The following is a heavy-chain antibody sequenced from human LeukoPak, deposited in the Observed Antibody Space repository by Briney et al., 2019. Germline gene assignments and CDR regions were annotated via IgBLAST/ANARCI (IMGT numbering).Heavy chain of an antibody. Sequence: SETLSLTCTVSGGSISSSSYYWGWIRQPPGKGLEWIGSIYYSGSTYYNPSLKSRVTISVDTSKNQFSRKLSSVTAADTAVYYCARPNYYDSSGLWFFDYWGQGTLVTVSS. D-gene: IGHD3-22*01. CDR2: IYYSGST. CDR1: GGSISSSSYY. J-gene: IGHJ4*02. CDR3: ARPNYYDSSGLWFFDY. V-gene: IGHV4-39*01.